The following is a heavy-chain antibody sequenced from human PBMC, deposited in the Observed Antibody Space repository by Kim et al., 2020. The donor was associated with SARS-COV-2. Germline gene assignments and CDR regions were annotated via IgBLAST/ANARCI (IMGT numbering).Heavy chain of an antibody. V-gene: IGHV4-34*01. CDR1: GGSFSGYY. D-gene: IGHD6-6*01. CDR3: ARRVKEGYSSSSGVDY. J-gene: IGHJ4*01. Sequence: SETLSLTCAVYGGSFSGYYWSWIRQPPGKGLEWIGEINHSGSTNYNPSLKSRVNISVDTSKNQFSLKLSSVTAAETAVYYCARRVKEGYSSSSGVDYWG. CDR2: INHSGST.